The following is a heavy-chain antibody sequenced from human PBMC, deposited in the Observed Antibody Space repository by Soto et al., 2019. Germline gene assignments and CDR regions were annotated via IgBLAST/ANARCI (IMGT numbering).Heavy chain of an antibody. J-gene: IGHJ4*02. CDR2: FDPEDGET. D-gene: IGHD6-19*01. CDR3: ATLGSGWRMYYFAY. CDR1: GYTLTELS. V-gene: IGHV1-24*01. Sequence: ASVKVSCKVSGYTLTELSMHWVRQAPGKGLEWIGGFDPEDGETIYAQKFQGRVTMTEDTSTDTAYMELSSLRSEDTAVYYCATLGSGWRMYYFAYWGQGTLVTVSS.